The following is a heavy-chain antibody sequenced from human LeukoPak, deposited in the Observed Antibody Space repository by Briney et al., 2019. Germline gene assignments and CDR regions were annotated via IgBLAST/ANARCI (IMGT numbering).Heavy chain of an antibody. CDR2: ISSGSSTI. CDR3: ASATGFSGY. Sequence: GGPLRLSCAASDFTFSTYNMIWVRQAPGKGLEWVSYISSGSSTIYYADSVKGRFTVSRDNAKNSLYLQMNSLRDEDTAMYYCASATGFSGYWGQGTLVTVSS. D-gene: IGHD1-1*01. V-gene: IGHV3-48*02. J-gene: IGHJ4*02. CDR1: DFTFSTYN.